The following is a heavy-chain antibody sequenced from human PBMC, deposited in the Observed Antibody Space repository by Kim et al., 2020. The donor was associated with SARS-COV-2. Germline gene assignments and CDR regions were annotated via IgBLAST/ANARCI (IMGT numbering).Heavy chain of an antibody. Sequence: YAASLKGRFTIYTDNAKNSLYLQMNSLRAEDTAVYYCARDRRGSSSCPDYWGQGTLVTVSS. D-gene: IGHD6-13*01. CDR3: ARDRRGSSSCPDY. J-gene: IGHJ4*02. V-gene: IGHV3-11*06.